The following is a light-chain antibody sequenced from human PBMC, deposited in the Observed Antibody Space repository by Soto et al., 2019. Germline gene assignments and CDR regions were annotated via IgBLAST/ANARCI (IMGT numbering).Light chain of an antibody. CDR1: SSDIGGYNF. CDR2: GVS. Sequence: QSVLTQPASVSGSPGQSITISCTGTSSDIGGYNFVSWYQHHPGKAPRLMIFGVSDRPSGVSDRFSGSKSGNTAPLTISGLQAEDEADYYCSSYISSSTPYVFGTGTKVTVL. J-gene: IGLJ1*01. CDR3: SSYISSSTPYV. V-gene: IGLV2-14*03.